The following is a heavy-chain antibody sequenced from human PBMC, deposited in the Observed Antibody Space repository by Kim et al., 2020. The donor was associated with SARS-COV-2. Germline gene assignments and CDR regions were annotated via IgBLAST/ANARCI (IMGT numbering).Heavy chain of an antibody. Sequence: ASVKVSCKASGYTFNTYVINWVRQAPGQGLDWMGWINTNTGDPTYAQGLTGRFVFSLDTSVSTAYLEISSLKAEDTAVYYCLRGLAGKVGDYWGQGALVTVSS. CDR3: LRGLAGKVGDY. J-gene: IGHJ4*02. D-gene: IGHD3-10*01. V-gene: IGHV7-4-1*02. CDR2: INTNTGDP. CDR1: GYTFNTYV.